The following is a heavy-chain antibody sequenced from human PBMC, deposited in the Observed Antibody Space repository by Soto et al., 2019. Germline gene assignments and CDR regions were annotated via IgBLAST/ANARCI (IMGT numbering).Heavy chain of an antibody. V-gene: IGHV3-74*01. D-gene: IGHD4-17*01. CDR1: GLTFSSYW. CDR2: INSDGSST. CDR3: ALSSTVTTDY. Sequence: EVQLVESGGGLVQPGGSLRLSCAASGLTFSSYWMHWVRQAPGKGLVWVSRINSDGSSTNYADSVKGRFTISRDNAKNTLYLQMNSLGAEDTAVYYCALSSTVTTDYWGQGTLVTVSS. J-gene: IGHJ4*02.